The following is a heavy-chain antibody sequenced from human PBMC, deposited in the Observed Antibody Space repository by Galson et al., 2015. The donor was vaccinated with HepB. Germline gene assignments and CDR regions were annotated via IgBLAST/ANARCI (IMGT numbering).Heavy chain of an antibody. V-gene: IGHV3-7*01. CDR2: IKQDGSEK. CDR3: ARERKLGYRVYDYYYMDV. D-gene: IGHD7-27*01. Sequence: SLRLSCAASGFNFSSYWVTCVRQAPGKGLEWVANIKQDGSEKYYVDSVKGRFTISRDNAKNSLYLQMSSLRAEDTAVYYCARERKLGYRVYDYYYMDVWGKGTTVTVSS. CDR1: GFNFSSYW. J-gene: IGHJ6*03.